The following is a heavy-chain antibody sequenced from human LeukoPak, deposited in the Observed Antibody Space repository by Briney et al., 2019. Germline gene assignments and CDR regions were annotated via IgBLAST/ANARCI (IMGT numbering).Heavy chain of an antibody. J-gene: IGHJ5*02. CDR1: GGSISSGGYY. CDR2: IYYSGST. CDR3: AREILTTVTEGRSGWFDP. V-gene: IGHV4-31*03. Sequence: PSQTLSLTCTVSGGSISSGGYYWSWIRQHPGKGLEWIGYIYYSGSTYYNPSLKSRVTISVDRSKNQFSLKLSSVTAADTAVYYCAREILTTVTEGRSGWFDPWGQGTLVTVSS. D-gene: IGHD4-17*01.